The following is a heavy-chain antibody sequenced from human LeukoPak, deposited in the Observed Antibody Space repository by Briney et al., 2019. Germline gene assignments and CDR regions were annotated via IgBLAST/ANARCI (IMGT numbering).Heavy chain of an antibody. J-gene: IGHJ4*02. D-gene: IGHD6-19*01. CDR2: IKSKTDGGTT. CDR1: GFTFTIFG. Sequence: GGSLRLSCAASGFTFTIFGLNGVRQAPGKGLEWVGRIKSKTDGGTTDYAAPVKGRFTISRDDSKNTLYLQMNSLKTEDTAVYYCTTDSSSGWYYFDYWGQGTLVTVSS. CDR3: TTDSSSGWYYFDY. V-gene: IGHV3-15*01.